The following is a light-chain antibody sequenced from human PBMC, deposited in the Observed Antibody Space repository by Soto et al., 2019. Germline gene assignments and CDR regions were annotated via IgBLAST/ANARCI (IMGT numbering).Light chain of an antibody. CDR2: EVS. J-gene: IGLJ1*01. V-gene: IGLV2-14*01. CDR1: SSDVGGYDY. CDR3: SSYTSNSTRV. Sequence: QSALTQPACVSVSPGQSITVSCTGTSSDVGGYDYVSWYQQYPDKAPKLMIYEVSNRPSGVSSRFSGSKSGNTASLTISGLQAEDEADYYCSSYTSNSTRVFGTGTKVTVL.